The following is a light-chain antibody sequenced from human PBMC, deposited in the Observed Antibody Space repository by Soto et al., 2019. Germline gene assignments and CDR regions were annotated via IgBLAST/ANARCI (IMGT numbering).Light chain of an antibody. CDR1: QSLLHRKGYNY. Sequence: IVMTQSPLSLPVTPGEPASISCRSSQSLLHRKGYNYLDWYLQKPGQSPQLLIYLGSNRASGVPDRFSGSGSGTDFTLKISRVEADDVGVYYCMQTLQTPRTFGQGTKVEIK. CDR3: MQTLQTPRT. CDR2: LGS. J-gene: IGKJ1*01. V-gene: IGKV2-28*01.